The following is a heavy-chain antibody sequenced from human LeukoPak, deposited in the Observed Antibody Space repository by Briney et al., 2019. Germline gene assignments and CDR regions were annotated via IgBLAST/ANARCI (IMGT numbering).Heavy chain of an antibody. CDR1: GGSFSGYY. CDR2: INHSGST. Sequence: PSETLSLTCAVYGGSFSGYYWSWIRQPPGKGLEWIGEINHSGSTNYNPSLKSRVTISVDTSKNQFSLKLSSVTAADTAVYYCARDRRMWMVRGAGAFDIWGQGTMVTVSS. D-gene: IGHD3-10*01. V-gene: IGHV4-34*01. J-gene: IGHJ3*02. CDR3: ARDRRMWMVRGAGAFDI.